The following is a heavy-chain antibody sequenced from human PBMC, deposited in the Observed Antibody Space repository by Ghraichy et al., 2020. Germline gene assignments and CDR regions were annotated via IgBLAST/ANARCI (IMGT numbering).Heavy chain of an antibody. CDR1: GFTFSIYA. V-gene: IGHV3-23*01. Sequence: GGSPRLSCAASGFTFSIYAMSWVRQAPRKGLEWVSTISASGGSTYYADSVRGRFTISRDNSKNTLYLQMNSLRAEDTAVYYCAKDLPNSGYFFDYWGQGTLVTVSS. CDR2: ISASGGST. J-gene: IGHJ4*02. CDR3: AKDLPNSGYFFDY. D-gene: IGHD5-12*01.